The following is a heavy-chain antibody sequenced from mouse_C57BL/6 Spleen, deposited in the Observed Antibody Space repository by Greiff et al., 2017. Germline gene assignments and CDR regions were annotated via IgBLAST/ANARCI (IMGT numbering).Heavy chain of an antibody. Sequence: VKLMESGAELVKPGASVTMSCKASGYTFTTYPIEWMKQNHGKSLEWIGNFHPYNDDNKYNEKFKGKATLTVEKSSNTVYLELSRLTSDDSAVYYCARGSNYVNALDYWGQGTTVTVSS. CDR1: GYTFTTYP. D-gene: IGHD2-5*01. J-gene: IGHJ4*01. CDR3: ARGSNYVNALDY. CDR2: FHPYNDDN. V-gene: IGHV1-47*01.